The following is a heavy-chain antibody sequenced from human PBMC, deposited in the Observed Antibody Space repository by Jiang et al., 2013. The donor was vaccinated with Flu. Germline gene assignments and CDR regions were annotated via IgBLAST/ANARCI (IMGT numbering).Heavy chain of an antibody. D-gene: IGHD4-17*01. J-gene: IGHJ5*02. CDR3: ARDPSDYYGDFDP. Sequence: GRTYYRSKWYNDYAVSVKSRITINPDTSKNQFSLQLNSVTPEDTAVYYCARDPSDYYGDFDPWGQGTLVTVSS. CDR2: TYYRSKWYN. V-gene: IGHV6-1*01.